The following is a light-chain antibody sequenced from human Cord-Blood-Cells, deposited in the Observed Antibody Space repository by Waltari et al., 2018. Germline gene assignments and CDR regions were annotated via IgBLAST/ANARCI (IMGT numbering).Light chain of an antibody. CDR1: QSISSY. V-gene: IGKV1-39*01. J-gene: IGKJ5*01. CDR3: QQSYSTPQS. Sequence: DIQMTQSPSSLSASVGDRVTIPCRASQSISSYLNWYQQKPGKAPKLLIYDASSLQSGVPSRFSGSGSGTDFTLTISSLQPEDFATYYCQQSYSTPQSFGQGTRLEIK. CDR2: DAS.